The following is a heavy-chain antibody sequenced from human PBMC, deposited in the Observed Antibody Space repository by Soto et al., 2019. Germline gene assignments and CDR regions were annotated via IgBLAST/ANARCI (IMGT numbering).Heavy chain of an antibody. J-gene: IGHJ4*02. CDR1: GYTFSNFW. V-gene: IGHV5-51*01. D-gene: IGHD6-13*01. CDR3: ARSPRSSPYFDY. CDR2: IYPGDHET. Sequence: PVASLKISGQCSGYTFSNFWIGWVRQLPGKGLEWMGIIYPGDHETRYSPSFHGKVTISADKSINTAYLQWNSLEASDTAFYFCARSPRSSPYFDYWGQGALVTVSS.